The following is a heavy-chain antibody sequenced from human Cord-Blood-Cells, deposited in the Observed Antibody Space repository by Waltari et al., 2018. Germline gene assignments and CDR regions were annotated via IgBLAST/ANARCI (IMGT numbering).Heavy chain of an antibody. Sequence: LEWVSSISSSSSYIYYADSVKGRFTISRDNAKNSLYLQMNSLRAEDTAVYYCATPPKELGSPDDAFDIWGQGTMVTVSS. CDR2: ISSSSSYI. J-gene: IGHJ3*02. V-gene: IGHV3-21*01. CDR3: ATPPKELGSPDDAFDI. D-gene: IGHD7-27*01.